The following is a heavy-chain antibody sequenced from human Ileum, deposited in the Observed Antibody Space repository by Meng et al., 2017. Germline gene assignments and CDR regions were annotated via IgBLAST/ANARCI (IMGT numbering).Heavy chain of an antibody. CDR2: IASDVRNK. CDR1: GVTLRGHG. Sequence: VGSGGGWSQPGTPLRPSAAASGVTLRGHGSHGFCQAPDKALGWLAFIASDVRNKNNAESVKGRLTTPRDNSMNTLSLQMNSLRVDDPALYFCARDRGVRWLDSWGQGTLVTVSS. J-gene: IGHJ5*01. CDR3: ARDRGVRWLDS. V-gene: IGHV3-33*01. D-gene: IGHD3-3*01.